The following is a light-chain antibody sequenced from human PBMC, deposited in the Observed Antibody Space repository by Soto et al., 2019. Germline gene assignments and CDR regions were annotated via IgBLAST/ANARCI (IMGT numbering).Light chain of an antibody. CDR1: NSDIGGYSY. V-gene: IGLV2-14*01. J-gene: IGLJ3*02. Sequence: QSALTQPASVSGSPGQSITISSTGTNSDIGGYSYVSWYQLHPGKAPKLVIYEVTNRPSGVSNRVSGSKSGNTASLTISGLQAEDEADYYCISYTSSTSWVFGGGTKLTVL. CDR2: EVT. CDR3: ISYTSSTSWV.